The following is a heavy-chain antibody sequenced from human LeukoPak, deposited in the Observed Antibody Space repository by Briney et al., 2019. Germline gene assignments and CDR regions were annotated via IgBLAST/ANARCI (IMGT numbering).Heavy chain of an antibody. D-gene: IGHD1-26*01. CDR1: GFTLSSYW. CDR3: ASFIVGGHDAFDI. CDR2: ISAYNGNT. J-gene: IGHJ3*02. V-gene: IGHV1-18*01. Sequence: GGSLRLSCAASGFTLSSYWMSWVRQAPGQGLEWMGWISAYNGNTNYAQKLQGRVTMTTDTSTSTAYMELRSLRSDDTAVYYCASFIVGGHDAFDIWGQGTMVTVSS.